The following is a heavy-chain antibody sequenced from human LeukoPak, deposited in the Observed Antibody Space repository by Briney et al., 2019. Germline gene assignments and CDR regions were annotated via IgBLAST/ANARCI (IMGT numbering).Heavy chain of an antibody. V-gene: IGHV4-59*01. J-gene: IGHJ4*02. CDR3: ARWAMVRGAFDY. Sequence: SETLSLTCTVSGVSISSYYWSWIRQPPGKGLEWIGYIYYSGSTNYNPSLKSRVTISVDTSKNQFSLKLSSVTAADTAVYYCARWAMVRGAFDYWGQGTLVTVSS. D-gene: IGHD3-10*01. CDR2: IYYSGST. CDR1: GVSISSYY.